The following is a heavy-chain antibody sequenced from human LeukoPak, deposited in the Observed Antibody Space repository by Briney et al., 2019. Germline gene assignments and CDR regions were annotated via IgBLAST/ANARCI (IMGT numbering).Heavy chain of an antibody. Sequence: SETLSLTCTVSGGSISSYYWSWIRQPPGKGLEWIGYIYYSGSTNYNPSLKSRVTISVDTSKNQFSLKLSSVTAADTAVYYCARLEYSSGWSLLNDHYYGMDVWGQGTTVTVSS. CDR3: ARLEYSSGWSLLNDHYYGMDV. CDR1: GGSISSYY. V-gene: IGHV4-59*08. CDR2: IYYSGST. D-gene: IGHD6-19*01. J-gene: IGHJ6*02.